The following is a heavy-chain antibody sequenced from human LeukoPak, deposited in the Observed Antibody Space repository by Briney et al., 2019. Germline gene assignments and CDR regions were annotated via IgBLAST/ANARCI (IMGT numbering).Heavy chain of an antibody. CDR2: ISGSGGST. J-gene: IGHJ6*02. CDR1: GFTFSSYA. Sequence: GGSLRLSCAASGFTFSSYAMSWVRQAPGKGLEWVSAISGSGGSTYYADSVKGRFTISRDNSKNTLYLQMNSPRAEDTAVYYCAKGAYGDDYYYYGMDVWGQGTTVTVSS. CDR3: AKGAYGDDYYYYGMDV. D-gene: IGHD4-17*01. V-gene: IGHV3-23*01.